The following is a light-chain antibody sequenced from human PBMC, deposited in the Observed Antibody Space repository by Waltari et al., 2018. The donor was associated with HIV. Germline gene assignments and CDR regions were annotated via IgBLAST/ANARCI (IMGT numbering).Light chain of an antibody. J-gene: IGLJ2*01. V-gene: IGLV1-40*01. CDR1: SSNIGAGYD. CDR3: QSFDSSLSAVI. Sequence: QSVLTQPPSVSGAPGQRVTIACTGGSSNIGAGYDVHWYRKFPGTAPKPLIYDNKKRPSGGPDRFSGSKSGTSASLAIHGLQAKDEADYYCQSFDSSLSAVIFGGGTKLTVL. CDR2: DNK.